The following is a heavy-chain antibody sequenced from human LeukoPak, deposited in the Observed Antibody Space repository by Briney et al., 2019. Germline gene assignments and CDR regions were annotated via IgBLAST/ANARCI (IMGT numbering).Heavy chain of an antibody. CDR3: ARQADLGAFDI. V-gene: IGHV5-51*01. J-gene: IGHJ3*02. CDR1: GYSFTSYW. Sequence: GESLKISCKGSGYSFTSYWIGWVRQMPGKGLEWMGIIYPGDSDTRYSPSFQGQVTISADKPVSTAYLQWSSLKAPDTAMYYCARQADLGAFDIWGQGTMVTVSS. CDR2: IYPGDSDT.